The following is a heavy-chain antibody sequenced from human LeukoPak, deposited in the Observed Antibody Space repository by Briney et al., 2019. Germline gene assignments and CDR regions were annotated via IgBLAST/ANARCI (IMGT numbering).Heavy chain of an antibody. J-gene: IGHJ3*02. D-gene: IGHD3-22*01. V-gene: IGHV3-23*01. Sequence: PGGSLRLSCAASGFTFSNYAMSWVRQAPGRGLEWVSAISGSSGLTYYADSVKGRFTISRDNSKNTLFLQMNSLRAEDTAVYYCARAGYYEGAFDIWGQGTMVTVSS. CDR3: ARAGYYEGAFDI. CDR1: GFTFSNYA. CDR2: ISGSSGLT.